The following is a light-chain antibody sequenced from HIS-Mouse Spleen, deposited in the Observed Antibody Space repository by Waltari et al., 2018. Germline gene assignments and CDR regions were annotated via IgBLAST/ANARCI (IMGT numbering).Light chain of an antibody. Sequence: QSALTQPASVSGSPGQSITISCPGTSSDVGGYNSVSWYQQHPGKAPKLMISEVSNRPSGVSNRFSGSKSGNTASLTISGLQAEDEADYYCSSYTSSSTPVVFGGGTKLTVL. V-gene: IGLV2-14*01. CDR1: SSDVGGYNS. CDR3: SSYTSSSTPVV. CDR2: EVS. J-gene: IGLJ2*01.